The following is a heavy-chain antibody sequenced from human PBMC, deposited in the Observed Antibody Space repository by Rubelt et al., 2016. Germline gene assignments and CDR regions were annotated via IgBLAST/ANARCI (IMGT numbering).Heavy chain of an antibody. CDR1: GFTFSSYA. D-gene: IGHD3-16*01. CDR3: ARGGGSLWPTTN. J-gene: IGHJ4*02. Sequence: VQLVESGGGLVQPGGSLRLSCAASGFTFSSYAMHWVRQAPGKGLEWVAVISYDGSNKYYADSVKGRVTIARDNSKNTLYLQMNSLRAEDTAVYYCARGGGSLWPTTNWGQGTLVTVSS. V-gene: IGHV3-30*04. CDR2: ISYDGSNK.